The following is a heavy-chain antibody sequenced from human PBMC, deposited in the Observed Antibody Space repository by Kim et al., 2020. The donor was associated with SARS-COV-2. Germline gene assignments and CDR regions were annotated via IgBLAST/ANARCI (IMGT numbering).Heavy chain of an antibody. Sequence: GGSLRLSCAASRFTFSTYTMHWVRQAPGKGLEWVAVISFDGSNKNYADSVKGRFTISRDNSKNTLYLQMNSLRPEDTAVYYCARNLDYYDSSGYLFDYWGQGTLVTVSS. J-gene: IGHJ4*02. CDR3: ARNLDYYDSSGYLFDY. CDR2: ISFDGSNK. D-gene: IGHD3-22*01. CDR1: RFTFSTYT. V-gene: IGHV3-30-3*01.